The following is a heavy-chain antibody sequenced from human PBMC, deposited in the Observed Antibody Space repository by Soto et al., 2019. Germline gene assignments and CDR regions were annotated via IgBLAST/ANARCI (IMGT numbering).Heavy chain of an antibody. CDR3: ARLWGSFGDY. CDR1: GGSISSYY. J-gene: IGHJ4*02. D-gene: IGHD3-16*01. CDR2: IYYSGST. Sequence: QVQLQESGPGLVKPSETLSLTCTVSGGSISSYYWSWIRQPPGKVLEWIGYIYYSGSTNYNPSLKVRVTILVSTSKYQFSLKLSSVTAADTAVYYCARLWGSFGDYWGQGTLVTVSS. V-gene: IGHV4-59*08.